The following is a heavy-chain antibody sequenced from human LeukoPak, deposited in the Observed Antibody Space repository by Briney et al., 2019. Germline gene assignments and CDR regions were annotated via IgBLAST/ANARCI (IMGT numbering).Heavy chain of an antibody. Sequence: GASVKVSCKVSGYTLTELSMHWVRQAPGQGLEWMGWISTYNGNTNYAQNLQDRVTMTTDTSTSTAYMELRSLRSGDTAVYYCARGFYHYYDSSGYYNSYYYGMDVWGQGTTVTVSS. CDR1: GYTLTELS. CDR2: ISTYNGNT. D-gene: IGHD3-22*01. J-gene: IGHJ6*02. V-gene: IGHV1-18*01. CDR3: ARGFYHYYDSSGYYNSYYYGMDV.